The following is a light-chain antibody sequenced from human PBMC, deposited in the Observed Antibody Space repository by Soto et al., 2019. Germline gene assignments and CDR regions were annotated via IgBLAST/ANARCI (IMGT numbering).Light chain of an antibody. CDR3: QQYNSYST. CDR2: KAT. J-gene: IGKJ1*01. V-gene: IGKV1-5*03. CDR1: QSISSW. Sequence: DIQMTQSPSTLSASVGDRVTITCRASQSISSWLAWYQQKPGKAPKLLIYKATSVESGVTSRFRDSGSGTEFTLTISSLQPDDFASYYCQQYNSYSTFGQGTKVEIK.